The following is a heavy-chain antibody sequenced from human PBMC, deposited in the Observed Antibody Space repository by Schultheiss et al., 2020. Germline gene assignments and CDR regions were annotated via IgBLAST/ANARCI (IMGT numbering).Heavy chain of an antibody. V-gene: IGHV2-5*01. CDR3: AHSLAGGGYSYGFGY. J-gene: IGHJ4*02. Sequence: SGPTLVKPTQTLTLTCTFSGFSLSTIGVGVGWIRQPPGKAPEWLALIFWNDDKRYSPSLRSRLAITKDTSKSQVVLTMTNMDPVDTATYYCAHSLAGGGYSYGFGYWGQGTLVTVSS. CDR1: GFSLSTIGVG. D-gene: IGHD5-18*01. CDR2: IFWNDDK.